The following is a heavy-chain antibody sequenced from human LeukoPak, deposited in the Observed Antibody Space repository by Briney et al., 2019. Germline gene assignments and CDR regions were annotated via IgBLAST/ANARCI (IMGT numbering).Heavy chain of an antibody. CDR3: ARGYSAHDGIFDY. J-gene: IGHJ4*02. Sequence: SETLSLTCTVSGRSINSYYWNWIRQLPGKGLEWIGYIYSSGITSYNPSLKGRVTISLDTSKNQVSLKLSSVTAADTAVYFCARGYSAHDGIFDYWGQGTLVTVSS. V-gene: IGHV4-59*01. CDR1: GRSINSYY. D-gene: IGHD1-26*01. CDR2: IYSSGIT.